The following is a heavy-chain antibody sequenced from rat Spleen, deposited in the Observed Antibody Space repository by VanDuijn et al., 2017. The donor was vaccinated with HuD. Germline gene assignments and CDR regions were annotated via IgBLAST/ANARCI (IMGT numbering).Heavy chain of an antibody. CDR1: GYSITSNY. D-gene: IGHD1-1*01. V-gene: IGHV3-1*01. J-gene: IGHJ2*01. CDR2: ITYSGNT. CDR3: AREWRYYFDY. Sequence: EVQLQESGPGLVKPSQSLSLTCSVTGYSITSNYWGWIRKFPENKMEWVGYITYSGNTHFNPSLKSRISITRDTSKNQFFLQLNSVTTVDTATYYCAREWRYYFDYWGQGVMVTVSS.